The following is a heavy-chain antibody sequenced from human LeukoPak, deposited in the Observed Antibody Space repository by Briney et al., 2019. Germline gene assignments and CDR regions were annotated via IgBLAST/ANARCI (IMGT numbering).Heavy chain of an antibody. V-gene: IGHV4-59*01. D-gene: IGHD3-3*01. J-gene: IGHJ4*02. CDR1: GVSISSNY. CDR3: ARDPGRTIFGVVRPYYFDY. CDR2: IYYRGST. Sequence: SETLSLTCTVSGVSISSNYWSWIRQPPGKGLEWIGYIYYRGSTNYNPSLKSRVTISVDTFKNQFSLKLSSVTAADTAVYYCARDPGRTIFGVVRPYYFDYWGQGILVTVSS.